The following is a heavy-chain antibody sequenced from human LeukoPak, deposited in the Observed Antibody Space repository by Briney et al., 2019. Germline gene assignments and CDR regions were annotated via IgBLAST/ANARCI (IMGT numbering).Heavy chain of an antibody. D-gene: IGHD1-26*01. CDR2: IRYDGSNK. CDR3: AKVGWSWELLFDY. J-gene: IGHJ4*02. V-gene: IGHV3-30*02. Sequence: PGGSLRLSCAASGFTFSSYGMHWVRQAPGKGLERVAFIRYDGSNKYYADSVKGRFTISRDNSKNTLYLQMNSLRAEDTAVYYCAKVGWSWELLFDYWGQGTLVTVSS. CDR1: GFTFSSYG.